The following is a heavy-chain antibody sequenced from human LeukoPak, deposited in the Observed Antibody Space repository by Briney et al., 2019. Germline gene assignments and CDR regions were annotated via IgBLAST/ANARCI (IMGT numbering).Heavy chain of an antibody. CDR2: IYYSGST. Sequence: PSETLSLTCTVSGGSISSYYWNWIRQPPGRGLEWIGYIYYSGSTNYNPSLKSRVTISVDTSKNQFSLKLSSVTAADTTVYYCARDTRTEDRWFDPWGQGTLVTVSS. J-gene: IGHJ5*02. CDR1: GGSISSYY. D-gene: IGHD7-27*01. V-gene: IGHV4-59*01. CDR3: ARDTRTEDRWFDP.